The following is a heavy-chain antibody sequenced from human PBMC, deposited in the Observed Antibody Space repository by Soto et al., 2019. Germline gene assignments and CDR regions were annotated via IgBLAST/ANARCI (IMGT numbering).Heavy chain of an antibody. V-gene: IGHV1-69*12. CDR3: ARGDATKIVVTTYYGMDV. D-gene: IGHD3-22*01. Sequence: QVQLVQSGAEVKKPGSSVKVSCKDSGGSLSNYGISWVRQAPGQGLEWMGAIIPVFGTPNYAQKLQDRVTITADEYTTTVYMEGRSLTSEDTAVYYCARGDATKIVVTTYYGMDVWGQGTTVTVSS. CDR2: IIPVFGTP. CDR1: GGSLSNYG. J-gene: IGHJ6*02.